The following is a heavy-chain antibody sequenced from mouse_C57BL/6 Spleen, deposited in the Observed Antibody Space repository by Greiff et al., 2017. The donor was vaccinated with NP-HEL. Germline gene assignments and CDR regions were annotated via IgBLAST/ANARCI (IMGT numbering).Heavy chain of an antibody. D-gene: IGHD2-1*01. CDR2: IYPGDGDT. Sequence: VQLQESGPELVKPGASVKISCKASGYAFSSSWMNWVKQRPGKGLEWIGRIYPGDGDTNYNGNVKGKATLTADKSSSTAYMQLSSLTSEDSAVYFCAGGNYVGYYAMDYWGQGTSVTVSS. CDR3: AGGNYVGYYAMDY. V-gene: IGHV1-82*01. CDR1: GYAFSSSW. J-gene: IGHJ4*01.